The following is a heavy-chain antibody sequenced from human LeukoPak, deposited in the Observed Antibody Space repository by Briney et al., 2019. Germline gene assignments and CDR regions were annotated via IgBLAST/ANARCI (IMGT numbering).Heavy chain of an antibody. CDR1: GFIFSSYV. V-gene: IGHV3-23*01. D-gene: IGHD2-21*01. J-gene: IGHJ4*02. Sequence: GGSLRLTCEASGFIFSSYVMGWVRQAPGKGLEWVSSISVGGGDTFTADSVKGRFTITRENSKNTLYLQMMGLRVEDTAIYYCAKLNLGEMAYFDSWGQGILVTVSS. CDR3: AKLNLGEMAYFDS. CDR2: ISVGGGDT.